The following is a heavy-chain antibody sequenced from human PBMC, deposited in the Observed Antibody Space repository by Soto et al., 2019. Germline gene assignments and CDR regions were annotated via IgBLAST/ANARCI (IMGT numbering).Heavy chain of an antibody. J-gene: IGHJ4*02. V-gene: IGHV4-39*01. CDR2: IYNRGNT. CDR3: ARHRKGYSLDY. D-gene: IGHD5-18*01. CDR1: SDSISSSTYY. Sequence: PSETLSLTCTVPSDSISSSTYYWAWIRQPPGKELEWIGGIYNRGNTYYSPSLKSRVTISMDTSKNQFSLKLSSVTAADTAVYYCARHRKGYSLDYWGQGTLVTVSS.